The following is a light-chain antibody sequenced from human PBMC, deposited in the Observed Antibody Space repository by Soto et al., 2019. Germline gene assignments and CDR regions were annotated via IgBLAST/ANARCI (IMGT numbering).Light chain of an antibody. J-gene: IGKJ2*01. CDR3: QQDGSSPVYT. CDR2: GAS. Sequence: EIVLTQSPGTLSLSPGERATLSCRASQSVSSSYLAWYQQKPGQAPRLLIYGASSRATGIPDRFSGSGSGTDVTLTISRLEPEDFAVYYCQQDGSSPVYTFGQGTKLEIK. V-gene: IGKV3-20*01. CDR1: QSVSSSY.